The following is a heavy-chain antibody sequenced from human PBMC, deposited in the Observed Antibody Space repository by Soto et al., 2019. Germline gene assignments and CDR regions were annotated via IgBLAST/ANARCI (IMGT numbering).Heavy chain of an antibody. CDR2: IYWDDDK. CDR3: THSPEYPVFDY. CDR1: GTSLTMSGVG. V-gene: IGHV2-5*02. J-gene: IGHJ4*02. Sequence: QITLKESGPTLVKPTQTLTLTCTFSGTSLTMSGVGVGWIRQPPGKALEWLALIYWDDDKRYSPSLKNRLTITKDTSKNQVVLRMTNMDPVDTATYYCTHSPEYPVFDYWGKGTLVTVSS.